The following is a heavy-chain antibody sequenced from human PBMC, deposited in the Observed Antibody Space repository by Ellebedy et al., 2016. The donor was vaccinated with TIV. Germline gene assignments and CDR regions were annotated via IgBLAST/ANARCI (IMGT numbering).Heavy chain of an antibody. CDR3: ARHTDYALDY. Sequence: GESLKISCAASGFTFSSYWMSWVRQAPGKGLEWVANIKQDGSEKYYVDSVKGRFTISRDNAKNSLHLQMNGLRAEDTAVYYCARHTDYALDYWGQGALVTVSS. J-gene: IGHJ4*02. CDR1: GFTFSSYW. V-gene: IGHV3-7*01. CDR2: IKQDGSEK. D-gene: IGHD4-17*01.